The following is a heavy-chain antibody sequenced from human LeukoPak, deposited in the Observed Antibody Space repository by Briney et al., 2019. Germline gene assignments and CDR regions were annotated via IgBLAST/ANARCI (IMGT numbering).Heavy chain of an antibody. CDR2: ISYDGSNK. V-gene: IGHV3-30*03. CDR3: ARVIFGSYAIDY. Sequence: GGSLRLSCAASGFTFNNYGMHWVRQAPGKGLGWVAVISYDGSNKYYADSVKGRFTISRDNSKNTLYLQMNSLRAEDTAVYYCARVIFGSYAIDYWGQGTLVTVSS. J-gene: IGHJ4*02. CDR1: GFTFNNYG. D-gene: IGHD1-26*01.